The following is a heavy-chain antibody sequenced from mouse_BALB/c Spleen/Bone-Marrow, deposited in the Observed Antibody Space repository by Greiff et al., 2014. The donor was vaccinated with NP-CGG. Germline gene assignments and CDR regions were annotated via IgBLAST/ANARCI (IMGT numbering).Heavy chain of an antibody. D-gene: IGHD2-3*01. Sequence: EVQVVESGGGLVKPGGSLRLSCAASGFTFSTYAMSWVRQTPEKRLEWVATITSGGTYTYYPDSLKGRFTISRDNAKNTLYLQVTSLRSEDTAMYYCARPPDDGYYGLFAYGGQGTLVTVSA. CDR1: GFTFSTYA. J-gene: IGHJ3*01. V-gene: IGHV5-9-3*01. CDR2: ITSGGTYT. CDR3: ARPPDDGYYGLFAY.